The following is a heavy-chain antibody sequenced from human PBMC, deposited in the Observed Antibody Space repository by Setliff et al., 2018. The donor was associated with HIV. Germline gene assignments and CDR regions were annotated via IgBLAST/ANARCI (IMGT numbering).Heavy chain of an antibody. V-gene: IGHV1-24*01. D-gene: IGHD1-1*01. J-gene: IGHJ4*02. CDR3: ASHRRVGTTVLFSY. CDR1: GYTLTDLS. Sequence: ASVKVSCKVSGYTLTDLSIHWVRQAPGKGLEWMGGFDPEHDKTIYAQKFQGRVTMTEDTSTDTAYMQLNSLRSEDTAVYFCASHRRVGTTVLFSYWGQGTLVTVAS. CDR2: FDPEHDKT.